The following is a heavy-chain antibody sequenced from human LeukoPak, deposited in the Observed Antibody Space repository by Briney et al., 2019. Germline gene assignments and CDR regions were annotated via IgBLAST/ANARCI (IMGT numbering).Heavy chain of an antibody. CDR1: GVSISSGDYY. J-gene: IGHJ3*02. CDR2: IYYSGST. CDR3: ARARRKYSYGLDAFDI. D-gene: IGHD5-18*01. Sequence: SQTLSLTCTVSGVSISSGDYYWRCIRQPPGKGLEWIGYIYYSGSTYYNPSLKSRVTISVDTSKNQFSLKLSSVTAADTAVYYCARARRKYSYGLDAFDIWGQGTMVTVSS. V-gene: IGHV4-30-4*08.